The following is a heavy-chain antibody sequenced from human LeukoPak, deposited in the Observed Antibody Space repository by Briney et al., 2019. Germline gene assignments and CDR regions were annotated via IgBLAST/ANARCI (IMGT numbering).Heavy chain of an antibody. D-gene: IGHD6-13*01. J-gene: IGHJ4*02. V-gene: IGHV3-23*01. Sequence: TGGSLRLSCAASGFTFSSYAMSWVRQAPGKGLEWVSAISGSGGSTYYADSVKGRFTISRDNSKNTLYLQMNSLRAEDTAVYYCAKWGAATGNFDYWGQGTLVTVSS. CDR3: AKWGAATGNFDY. CDR2: ISGSGGST. CDR1: GFTFSSYA.